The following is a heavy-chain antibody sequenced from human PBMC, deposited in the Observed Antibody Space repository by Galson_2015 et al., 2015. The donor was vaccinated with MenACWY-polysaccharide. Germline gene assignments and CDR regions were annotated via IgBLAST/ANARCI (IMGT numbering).Heavy chain of an antibody. J-gene: IGHJ4*02. CDR1: GCDFPTSW. CDR3: ARTDFSCTNCYFAY. CDR2: IIGIAERV. D-gene: IGHD2-8*01. Sequence: QSGAEVTKPGESLKISCMTSGCDFPTSWIGWVRQAPGQGLEWMGRIIGIAERVNYAQKFQGRVTITADRSTSTNHMELSSLTSETTPVYFFARTDFSCTNCYFAYCGQRALVTFSS. V-gene: IGHV1-69*04.